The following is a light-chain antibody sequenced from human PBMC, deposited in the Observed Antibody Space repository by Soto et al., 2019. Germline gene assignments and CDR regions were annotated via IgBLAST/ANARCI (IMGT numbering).Light chain of an antibody. CDR1: GLPRKY. V-gene: IGLV3-16*01. J-gene: IGLJ3*02. CDR3: LSADSGRTTSYRV. CDR2: KDS. Sequence: SYELTQPPSVSVSLGQMARITCSGEGLPRKYAYWYQQKPGQPPVLVIHKDSERPSGIPERFAGSSSGTIATLTITGVQAEDAADYYCLSADSGRTTSYRVFGGGTKLTVL.